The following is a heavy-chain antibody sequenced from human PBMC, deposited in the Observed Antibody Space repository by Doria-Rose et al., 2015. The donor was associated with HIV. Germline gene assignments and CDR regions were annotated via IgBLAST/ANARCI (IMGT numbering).Heavy chain of an antibody. D-gene: IGHD6-13*01. V-gene: IGHV2-26*01. CDR1: GVSLSSPGMG. J-gene: IGHJ4*02. CDR3: ARIKSSRWYHKYYFDF. Sequence: TETLTLTCTVSGVSLSSPGMGVSWIRQPPGKALEWLANIFSDDERSYKTSLKSRLTISRGTSKSQVVLTMTDVDPVDTATYYCARIKSSRWYHKYYFDFWGQGTLVIVSA. CDR2: IFSDDER.